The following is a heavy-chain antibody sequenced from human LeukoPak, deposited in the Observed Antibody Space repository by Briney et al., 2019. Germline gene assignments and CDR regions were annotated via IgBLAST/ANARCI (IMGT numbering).Heavy chain of an antibody. J-gene: IGHJ4*02. D-gene: IGHD3-22*01. CDR3: ARDGDYYDSSGYYDY. CDR1: GGSISSYY. CDR2: IYYSGST. V-gene: IGHV4-59*01. Sequence: PSETLSLTGTVSGGSISSYYWSWIRQPPGKGLEWIGYIYYSGSTNYNPSLKSRVTISVDTSKNQFSLKLSSVTAADTAVYYCARDGDYYDSSGYYDYWGQGTLVTVSS.